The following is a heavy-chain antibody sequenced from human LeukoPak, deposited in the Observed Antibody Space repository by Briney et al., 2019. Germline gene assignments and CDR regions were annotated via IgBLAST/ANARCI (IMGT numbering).Heavy chain of an antibody. V-gene: IGHV4-39*07. J-gene: IGHJ4*02. CDR2: IYYSGST. Sequence: SETLSLTCTVSGGSISSSSYYWGWIRQPPGKGLEWIGSIYYSGSTYYNPSLKSRVTISVDTSKNQFSLKLSSVTAADTAVYYCARSPSGAVATRGEFDYWGQGTLVTVSS. D-gene: IGHD5-12*01. CDR1: GGSISSSSYY. CDR3: ARSPSGAVATRGEFDY.